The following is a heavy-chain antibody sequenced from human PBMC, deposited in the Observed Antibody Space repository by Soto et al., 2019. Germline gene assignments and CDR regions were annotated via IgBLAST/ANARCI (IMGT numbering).Heavy chain of an antibody. D-gene: IGHD6-6*01. J-gene: IGHJ4*02. V-gene: IGHV1-69*01. CDR1: GGTFSSYA. Sequence: QVQLVQSGAEVKKPGSSVKVSCKASGGTFSSYAISWVRQAPGQGLEWMGGIIPIFGTANYAQKFQGRVTITADESTSTAYMDLSSLRSEDTAVYYCARVERPHSTSGYYFDYWGQGTLVTVSS. CDR2: IIPIFGTA. CDR3: ARVERPHSTSGYYFDY.